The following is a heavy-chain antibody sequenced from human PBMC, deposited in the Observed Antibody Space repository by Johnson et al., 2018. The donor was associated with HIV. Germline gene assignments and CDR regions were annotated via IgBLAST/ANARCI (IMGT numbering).Heavy chain of an antibody. CDR1: GLNFSDYC. CDR3: AKDLGIVGAVHRTFDI. D-gene: IGHD1-26*01. J-gene: IGHJ3*02. Sequence: QVQLVESGGGVVQPGMFVRLSCAASGLNFSDYCMHWVRQAPGKGLEWVAVISYDGSNKYYADSVKGRFTISRDNSKNTLYLQMNSLRAEDTAVYYCAKDLGIVGAVHRTFDIWGQGTMVTVSS. CDR2: ISYDGSNK. V-gene: IGHV3-30-3*01.